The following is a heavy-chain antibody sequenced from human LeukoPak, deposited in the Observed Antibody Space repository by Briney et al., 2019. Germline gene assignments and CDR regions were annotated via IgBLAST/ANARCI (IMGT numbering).Heavy chain of an antibody. CDR2: IDWDDDK. CDR3: ARILGMATIPHFDY. V-gene: IGHV2-70*01. J-gene: IGHJ4*02. CDR1: GFSLSTSGMC. D-gene: IGHD5-24*01. Sequence: SGPALVKPPQTLTLTCTFSGFSLSTSGMCVSWIRQPPGKALKGLPLIDWDDDKYYSTSLKTRLTISKDTSKNQVVLTMTNMDPVDTATYYCARILGMATIPHFDYWGQGTLVTVSS.